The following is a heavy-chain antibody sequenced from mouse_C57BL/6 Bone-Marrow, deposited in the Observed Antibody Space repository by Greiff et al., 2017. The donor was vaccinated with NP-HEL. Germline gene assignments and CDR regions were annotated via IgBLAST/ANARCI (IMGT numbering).Heavy chain of an antibody. J-gene: IGHJ4*01. V-gene: IGHV1-20*01. CDR2: INPYNGDT. CDR1: GYSFPGYC. CDR3: ARSKGFRRGQRAMHY. Sequence: VQLKESGPWLVQPGASVKISCKASGYSFPGYCMNWVMQSHGKSLEWIGRINPYNGDTFSNQKFKGKATLTVAKSSSTAHMELRSLTSEEAAVYYCARSKGFRRGQRAMHYWGQGTSAPASS.